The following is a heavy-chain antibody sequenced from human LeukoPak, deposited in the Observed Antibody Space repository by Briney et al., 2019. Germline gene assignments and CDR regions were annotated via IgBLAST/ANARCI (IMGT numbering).Heavy chain of an antibody. CDR1: GFTFDDYG. CDR3: ARDWRSGYSIDN. D-gene: IGHD6-19*01. CDR2: ITWNADNT. J-gene: IGHJ4*02. Sequence: RPGGSLRLSCAASGFTFDDYGMSWVRQVPGKGLEWVSGITWNADNTGYAEAVKGRFTISRDNAKYSLYLQMNSLRAEDTALYYCARDWRSGYSIDNWGQGTLVTVSS. V-gene: IGHV3-20*04.